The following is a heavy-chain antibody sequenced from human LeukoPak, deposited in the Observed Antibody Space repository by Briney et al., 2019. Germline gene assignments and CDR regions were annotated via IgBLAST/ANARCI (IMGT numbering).Heavy chain of an antibody. J-gene: IGHJ4*02. Sequence: PSETLSLTCTVSGGSISSSSYYWGWIRQPPGKGLEWIGSIYYSGSTYYNPSLKSRVTISVDTSKNQFSLKLSSVTAADTAVYYCARHNVDIVVVPAASTSTAYASSIDYWGQGTLVTVSS. D-gene: IGHD2-2*01. CDR1: GGSISSSSYY. CDR3: ARHNVDIVVVPAASTSTAYASSIDY. V-gene: IGHV4-39*07. CDR2: IYYSGST.